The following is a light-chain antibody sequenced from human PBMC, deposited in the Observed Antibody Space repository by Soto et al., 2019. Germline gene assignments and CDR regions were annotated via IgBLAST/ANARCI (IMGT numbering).Light chain of an antibody. Sequence: EILLTQSPGTLSLSPVERATLSCRASQSVSSSYLAWYQQKPGQAPRLLIYGASSRATGIPDRFSGSGSGTEFTLTISSLQSEDFALYYCQQYNNWPSYTFGQGTKVDIK. V-gene: IGKV3-20*01. J-gene: IGKJ2*01. CDR3: QQYNNWPSYT. CDR2: GAS. CDR1: QSVSSSY.